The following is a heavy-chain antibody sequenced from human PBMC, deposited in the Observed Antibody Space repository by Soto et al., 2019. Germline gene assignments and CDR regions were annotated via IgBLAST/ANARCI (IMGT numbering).Heavy chain of an antibody. CDR1: GFTFRSFA. Sequence: QVQLVESGGGVVQPGRSLRLSCAASGFTFRSFAMHWVRQAPGKGLEWVAVISYDGSNKFYADSVKGRFTISRDNSKNTLYLQMNSLRPEETSMYYCVRDSRGGKQWELLTTADYWGQGTLVTVSS. CDR2: ISYDGSNK. J-gene: IGHJ4*02. CDR3: VRDSRGGKQWELLTTADY. D-gene: IGHD1-26*01. V-gene: IGHV3-30-3*01.